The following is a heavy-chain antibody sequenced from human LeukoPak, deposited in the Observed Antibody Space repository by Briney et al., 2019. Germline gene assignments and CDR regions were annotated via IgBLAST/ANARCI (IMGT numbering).Heavy chain of an antibody. V-gene: IGHV3-48*03. Sequence: PGGSLRLSCAASGFTFSSYEMNWVRQAPGKGLEWVSYISSSGSTIYYADSVKGRFTISRDNAKNSLYLQMNSLRAEDTAVYYCARVQVQLWYYFDYWGQGTLVTVSS. CDR3: ARVQVQLWYYFDY. J-gene: IGHJ4*02. CDR1: GFTFSSYE. CDR2: ISSSGSTI. D-gene: IGHD5-18*01.